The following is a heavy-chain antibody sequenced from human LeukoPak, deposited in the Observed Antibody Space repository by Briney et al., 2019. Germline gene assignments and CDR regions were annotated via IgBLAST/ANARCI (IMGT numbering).Heavy chain of an antibody. CDR3: AQCGGGSCQPYYYYYMDV. V-gene: IGHV1-69*05. Sequence: SVKVSCKASGGTFSSYAISWVREAPGQGLEWMGGIIPIFGTANYAQKFQGRVTITTDESTSTAYMELSSLRSEDTAVYYCAQCGGGSCQPYYYYYMDVWGKGTTVTVSS. CDR2: IIPIFGTA. CDR1: GGTFSSYA. J-gene: IGHJ6*03. D-gene: IGHD2-15*01.